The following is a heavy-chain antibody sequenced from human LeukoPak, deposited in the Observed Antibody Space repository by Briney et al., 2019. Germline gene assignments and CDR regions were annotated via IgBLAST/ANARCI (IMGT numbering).Heavy chain of an antibody. CDR3: ARGGSDTAMAHDY. Sequence: GGSLRLSCAASGLTFSSHWMHWVRQAPGKGLMWVSRINRDGSRTDYADSVKGRFTISRDDAKNTLYLQVNSLRAEDTAVYFCARGGSDTAMAHDYWGQGTLVTVSS. J-gene: IGHJ4*02. CDR1: GLTFSSHW. V-gene: IGHV3-74*01. D-gene: IGHD5-18*01. CDR2: INRDGSRT.